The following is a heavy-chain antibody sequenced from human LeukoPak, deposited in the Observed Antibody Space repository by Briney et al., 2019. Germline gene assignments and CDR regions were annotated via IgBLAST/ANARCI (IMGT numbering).Heavy chain of an antibody. CDR3: AKLVVPAAPKGDY. D-gene: IGHD2-2*01. Sequence: GGSLRLSCAASGFTFSSYGMHWVRQAPGKGLEWVAFIRYDGSNKYYADSVKGRFTISRDNSKNTLYLQMNSLRAEDTAVYYCAKLVVPAAPKGDYWGQGTLVTVSS. J-gene: IGHJ4*02. CDR1: GFTFSSYG. V-gene: IGHV3-30*02. CDR2: IRYDGSNK.